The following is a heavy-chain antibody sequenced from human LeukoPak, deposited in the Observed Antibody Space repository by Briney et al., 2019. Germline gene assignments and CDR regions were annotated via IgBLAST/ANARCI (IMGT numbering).Heavy chain of an antibody. J-gene: IGHJ4*02. CDR2: IWFDGSNK. Sequence: GGSLGLSCAASGFTFSTFGMHWARQAPGKGLEWVAVIWFDGSNKYYGDSVKGRFTISRDNSKNTLYLQMNSLRAEDTALYYCARDYSNYFDYWGQGTLVTVSS. V-gene: IGHV3-33*01. CDR3: ARDYSNYFDY. D-gene: IGHD4-11*01. CDR1: GFTFSTFG.